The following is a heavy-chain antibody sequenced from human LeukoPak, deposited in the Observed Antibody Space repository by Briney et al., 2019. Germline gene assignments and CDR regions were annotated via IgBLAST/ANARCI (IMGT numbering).Heavy chain of an antibody. V-gene: IGHV3-11*04. D-gene: IGHD1-26*01. J-gene: IGHJ6*03. Sequence: PGGSLRLSCAASGFTVNDYYMSWVRQAPGKGLEWVSYISSSGSTIYYADSVKGRFTISRDNAKNSLYLQMNSLRAEDTAVYYCARAPGGSYYYYMDVWGKGTAVTVSS. CDR1: GFTVNDYY. CDR3: ARAPGGSYYYYMDV. CDR2: ISSSGSTI.